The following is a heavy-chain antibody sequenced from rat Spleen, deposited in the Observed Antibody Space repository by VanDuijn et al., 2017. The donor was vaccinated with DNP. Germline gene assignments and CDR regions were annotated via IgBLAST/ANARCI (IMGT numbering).Heavy chain of an antibody. J-gene: IGHJ1*01. Sequence: EVQLVESGGGLVQPGRSQKLSCAASGFTFSNFGMHWFRQTPTKGLEWVASISPSGSRTYYADSVKGRFTISRDDAKSGLYLQMNSLKSEDTATYYCARGSTSIYWYFDFWGPGTMVTVSS. CDR1: GFTFSNFG. V-gene: IGHV5-19*01. D-gene: IGHD3-1*01. CDR2: ISPSGSRT. CDR3: ARGSTSIYWYFDF.